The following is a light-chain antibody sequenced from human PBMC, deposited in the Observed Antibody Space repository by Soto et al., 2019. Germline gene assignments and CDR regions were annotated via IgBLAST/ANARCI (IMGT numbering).Light chain of an antibody. J-gene: IGKJ4*01. CDR3: QQYNDWPPLT. CDR1: QSVSSN. CDR2: GAS. Sequence: ELVMTQSPATLSVSPGERATLSCRASQSVSSNLAWYQQKPGQAPRLLIYGASTRATGIPARFSGSGSGTEFTLTISSLQSEDSAVYYCQQYNDWPPLTFGGGTKVEIK. V-gene: IGKV3-15*01.